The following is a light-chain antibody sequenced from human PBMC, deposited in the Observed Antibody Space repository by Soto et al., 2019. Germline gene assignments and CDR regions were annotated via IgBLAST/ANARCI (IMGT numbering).Light chain of an antibody. V-gene: IGLV2-8*01. J-gene: IGLJ1*01. CDR3: SSYAGCNNSRYV. CDR1: SSDVGGYNY. CDR2: EVS. Sequence: QSALTQPPSASGSPGQSVTISCTGTSSDVGGYNYVSWYQQHPGKAPKLMIYEVSKRPSGVPDRFSGSKSGNTASLTVSGLQAEDEADYYCSSYAGCNNSRYVFVTGTMVTVL.